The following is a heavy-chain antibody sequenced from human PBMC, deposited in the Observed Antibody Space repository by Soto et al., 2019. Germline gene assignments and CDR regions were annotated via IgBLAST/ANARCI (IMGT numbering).Heavy chain of an antibody. D-gene: IGHD5-12*01. V-gene: IGHV4-4*07. Sequence: SETLSLTCTVSGGSISGHSWIWIRQPAGKGLEWIGHIYPSGSTSYNPSLRSRVTMSLDTSSNQIFLNLTSVTTADTAVFYCVRGRSYSVYDFWGPGTLVTAPQ. CDR3: VRGRSYSVYDF. J-gene: IGHJ4*02. CDR2: IYPSGST. CDR1: GGSISGHS.